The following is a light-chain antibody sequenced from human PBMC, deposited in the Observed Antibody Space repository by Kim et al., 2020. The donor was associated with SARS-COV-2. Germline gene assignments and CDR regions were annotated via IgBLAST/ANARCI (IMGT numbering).Light chain of an antibody. CDR2: DTS. CDR3: QERRGP. V-gene: IGKV3D-11*01. J-gene: IGKJ4*01. Sequence: EVVLTQSPATLSLSPGERATLSCRAIQAVGTYLIWYQHKPGQSPRLLVYDTSNRPAGIPARFSGSGSGTEFTLTISSLGPEDFAVYYCQERRGPFGGGTKVDIK. CDR1: QAVGTY.